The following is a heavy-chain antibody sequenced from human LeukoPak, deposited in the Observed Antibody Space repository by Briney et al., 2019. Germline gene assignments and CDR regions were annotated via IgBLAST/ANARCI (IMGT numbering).Heavy chain of an antibody. CDR2: ISSSGSTI. J-gene: IGHJ3*02. CDR1: GFTFSDYY. CDR3: ARPISGSYGAFDI. D-gene: IGHD1-26*01. Sequence: GGSLRLSCAASGFTFSDYYMSWIRQAGGKGLEWVSYISSSGSTISYADSVKGRFTISSDNDKNLLYLQMNSLGDEDTAGYYCARPISGSYGAFDIWGQGTMVTASS. V-gene: IGHV3-11*01.